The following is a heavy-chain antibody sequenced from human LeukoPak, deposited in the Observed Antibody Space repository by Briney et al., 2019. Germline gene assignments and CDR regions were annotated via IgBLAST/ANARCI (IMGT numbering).Heavy chain of an antibody. Sequence: ASVKVSCKASGYTFTSYDINWVRQATGQGLEWMGWMNPNSGNTGYAQKFQGRVTITRNTSISTAYMELSSLRSEDTAVYYCARGYSYYDFWSGYYTGHPSMDVWGKGTTVTVSS. CDR3: ARGYSYYDFWSGYYTGHPSMDV. J-gene: IGHJ6*03. CDR1: GYTFTSYD. V-gene: IGHV1-8*03. D-gene: IGHD3-3*01. CDR2: MNPNSGNT.